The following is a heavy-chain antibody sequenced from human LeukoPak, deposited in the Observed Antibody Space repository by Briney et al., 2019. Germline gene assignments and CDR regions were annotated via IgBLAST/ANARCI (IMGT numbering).Heavy chain of an antibody. V-gene: IGHV3-30*02. Sequence: GGSLRLSCAASGFTFSSYGMHWVRQAPGKGLGWVAFIRYDGSNKNYADSVKGRFTISRDNSKNTLYLQMNSLRAEDTAVYYCAKDISGYDFWSGYPDAFDIWGQGTMVTVSS. CDR2: IRYDGSNK. CDR1: GFTFSSYG. J-gene: IGHJ3*02. CDR3: AKDISGYDFWSGYPDAFDI. D-gene: IGHD3-3*01.